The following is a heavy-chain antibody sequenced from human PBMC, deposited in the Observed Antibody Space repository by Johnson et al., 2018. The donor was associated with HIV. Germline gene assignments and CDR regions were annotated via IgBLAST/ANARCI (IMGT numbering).Heavy chain of an antibody. Sequence: EVQLVESGGGLIQPGGSLRLSCAASGFTVSSNYMSWVRQAPGKGLEWVSVIYSGGSTYYADSVKGRFPISSDNAKNSVYLQMNSLRVEDTAVYYCARESEYHELLSERGGGVVGLDIWGQGTMVIVSS. D-gene: IGHD3-10*01. CDR1: GFTVSSNY. CDR3: ARESEYHELLSERGGGVVGLDI. V-gene: IGHV3-53*01. CDR2: IYSGGST. J-gene: IGHJ3*02.